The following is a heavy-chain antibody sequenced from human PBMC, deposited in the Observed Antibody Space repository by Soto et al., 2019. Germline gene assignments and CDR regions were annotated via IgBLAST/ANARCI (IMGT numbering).Heavy chain of an antibody. Sequence: EVQLVESGGGLVKPGGSLRLSCAASGFTFSTYTMNWVRQAPGNGLEWVSSISTSSNYIHYADSVKGRFTLSRDNAKNSLYLQMNNLRAEDTAVYYCARDPNCGGDCLEAPFFDYWGQGTLVTVSS. V-gene: IGHV3-21*01. CDR1: GFTFSTYT. CDR3: ARDPNCGGDCLEAPFFDY. CDR2: ISTSSNYI. J-gene: IGHJ4*02. D-gene: IGHD2-21*02.